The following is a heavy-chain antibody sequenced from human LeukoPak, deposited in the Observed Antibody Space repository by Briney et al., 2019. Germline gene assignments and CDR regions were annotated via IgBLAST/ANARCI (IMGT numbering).Heavy chain of an antibody. CDR3: ARDQYSSGCYKDAIDI. CDR2: ISGSSSYI. CDR1: GFTFSSNS. D-gene: IGHD6-19*01. Sequence: GGSLRLSCAASGFTFSSNSMNWARQAPGKGLEGVSSISGSSSYINYADSVKGRFTISRDNAQNSLFLQLNSLRAEDTAVYYCARDQYSSGCYKDAIDIWGQGTMVTVSS. J-gene: IGHJ3*02. V-gene: IGHV3-21*01.